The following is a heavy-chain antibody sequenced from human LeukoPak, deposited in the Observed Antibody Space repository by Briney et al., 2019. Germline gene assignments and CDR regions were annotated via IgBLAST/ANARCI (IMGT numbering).Heavy chain of an antibody. CDR1: GFTFSSYG. CDR3: ARGRQGGYFDY. V-gene: IGHV3-33*01. CDR2: IWYDGSNK. Sequence: PGRSLRLSCAASGFTFSSYGMHWVRQAPGKGLEWVAVIWYDGSNKYYADSVKGRFTISRDNAKNSLYLQMNSLRAEDTAVYYCARGRQGGYFDYWGQGTLVTVSS. J-gene: IGHJ4*02.